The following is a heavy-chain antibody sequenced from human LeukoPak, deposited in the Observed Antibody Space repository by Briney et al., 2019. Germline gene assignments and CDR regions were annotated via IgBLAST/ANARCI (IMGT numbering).Heavy chain of an antibody. D-gene: IGHD2-2*02. CDR2: IRYDGSNK. CDR3: AKDILYCSSTSCYTDNWFDP. Sequence: GGSLRLSCAASGFTFSSYSMNWVRQAPGKGLEWVAFIRYDGSNKYYADSVKGRFTISRDNSKNTLYLQMNSLRAEDTAVYYCAKDILYCSSTSCYTDNWFDPWGQGTLVTVSS. J-gene: IGHJ5*02. CDR1: GFTFSSYS. V-gene: IGHV3-30*02.